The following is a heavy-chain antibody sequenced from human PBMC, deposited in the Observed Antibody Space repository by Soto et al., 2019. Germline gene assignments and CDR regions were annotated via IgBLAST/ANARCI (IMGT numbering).Heavy chain of an antibody. Sequence: SETLSLTCTISGGSISSYYWSWIRQPPGKGLEWIGYIYYSGSTNYNPSLKSRVTISVDTSKNQFSLKLSSVTAADTAVYYCARVSQWLVPDYWGQGTLVTVSS. CDR1: GGSISSYY. J-gene: IGHJ4*02. CDR3: ARVSQWLVPDY. D-gene: IGHD6-19*01. CDR2: IYYSGST. V-gene: IGHV4-59*01.